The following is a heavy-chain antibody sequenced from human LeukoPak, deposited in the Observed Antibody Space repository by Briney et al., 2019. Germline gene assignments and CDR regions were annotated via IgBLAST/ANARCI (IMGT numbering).Heavy chain of an antibody. Sequence: TSETLSLTCIVSGGSITPYYWSWIRQPPGKGLEWIGYIYKSGSPSYNPSLKSRVTMSVDKSKNQFSLKLSSVTAADTAVYYCARAIYDSSGYYPWGQGTLVTVSS. CDR3: ARAIYDSSGYYP. J-gene: IGHJ5*02. D-gene: IGHD3-22*01. CDR1: GGSITPYY. V-gene: IGHV4-59*12. CDR2: IYKSGSP.